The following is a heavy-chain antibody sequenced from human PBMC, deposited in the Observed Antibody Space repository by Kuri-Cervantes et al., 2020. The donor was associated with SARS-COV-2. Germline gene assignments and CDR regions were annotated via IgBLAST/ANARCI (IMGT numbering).Heavy chain of an antibody. CDR2: INHSGST. Sequence: ESLKISCAVYGGSFSGYYWSWIRQPPGKGLEWIGEINHSGSTNYNPSPKSRVTISVDTSKNQFSLKLSSVTAADTAVYYCARGHDFWSGYTDYWGQGTLVTVSS. CDR1: GGSFSGYY. CDR3: ARGHDFWSGYTDY. J-gene: IGHJ4*02. D-gene: IGHD3-3*01. V-gene: IGHV4-34*01.